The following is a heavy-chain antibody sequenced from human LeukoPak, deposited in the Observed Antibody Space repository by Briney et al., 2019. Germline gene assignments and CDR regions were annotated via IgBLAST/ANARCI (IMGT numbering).Heavy chain of an antibody. D-gene: IGHD6-19*01. Sequence: PGGSLRLSCAASGFTFSSYVMSWVRQAPGKGLEWVSRISNSGGSTYYADSEKGRFTISRDDSKNTLYLQMNSLRAEDTAVYYCAKDRIGGVAVAGKGRWFDPWGQGTLVTVSS. J-gene: IGHJ5*02. CDR3: AKDRIGGVAVAGKGRWFDP. CDR2: ISNSGGST. V-gene: IGHV3-23*01. CDR1: GFTFSSYV.